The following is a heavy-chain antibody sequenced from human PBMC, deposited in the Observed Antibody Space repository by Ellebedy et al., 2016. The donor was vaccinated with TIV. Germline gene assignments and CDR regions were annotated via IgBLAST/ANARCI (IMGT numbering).Heavy chain of an antibody. CDR1: EFPLTNYW. Sequence: GESLKISCTASEFPLTNYWMTWVRQAPGKGLEWVANIKLDGSDKFYLDSVEGRFTISRDNAKNSLFLQMTSLGAEDTAIYYCVRGIAMADSHWGQGTQVTVSS. V-gene: IGHV3-7*03. D-gene: IGHD5-24*01. CDR2: IKLDGSDK. CDR3: VRGIAMADSH. J-gene: IGHJ4*02.